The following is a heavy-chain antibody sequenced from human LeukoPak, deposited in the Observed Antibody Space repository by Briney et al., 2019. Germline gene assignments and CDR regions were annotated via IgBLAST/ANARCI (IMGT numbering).Heavy chain of an antibody. CDR1: GFTFSSYA. CDR2: ITNNGTTI. CDR3: ARDQWLAYYYHGMDV. J-gene: IGHJ6*02. Sequence: GGSLRLSCAASGFTFSSYAVNWVRQAPGKGLEWVSYITNNGTTIYYADSVKGRFTISRDNAENSLYLQMNRLRAEDTAIYYCARDQWLAYYYHGMDVWGQGTTVTVSS. V-gene: IGHV3-48*03. D-gene: IGHD6-19*01.